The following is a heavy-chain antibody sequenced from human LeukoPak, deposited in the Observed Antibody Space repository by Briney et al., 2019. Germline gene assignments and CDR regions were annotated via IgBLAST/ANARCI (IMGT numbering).Heavy chain of an antibody. CDR3: ARGAWHYIY. CDR2: IKPDGSEK. Sequence: GGSLRLSCAPSGFTFTTSWMSWVRQAPGKGLEWLANIKPDGSEKNYVDSVRGRFTISRDNAKNSLYLEMNSLRAEDTAVYYCARGAWHYIYWGQGTLVSVSS. J-gene: IGHJ4*02. V-gene: IGHV3-7*01. D-gene: IGHD1-7*01. CDR1: GFTFTTSW.